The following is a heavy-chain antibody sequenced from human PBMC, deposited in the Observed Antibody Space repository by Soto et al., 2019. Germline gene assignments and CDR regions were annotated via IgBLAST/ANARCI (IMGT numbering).Heavy chain of an antibody. V-gene: IGHV3-30*19. CDR3: ARDHGMFLSYYYYGMDV. CDR1: GFIFSNFG. CDR2: ISYDGSNT. D-gene: IGHD3-10*02. J-gene: IGHJ6*02. Sequence: GSLRLSCAASGFIFSNFGMHWVRQAPGKGLAWVAVISYDGSNTHYAESVKGRFNISRDDSKNTVYLQMNNLRGEDSAVYYCARDHGMFLSYYYYGMDVWGQGTTVTVSS.